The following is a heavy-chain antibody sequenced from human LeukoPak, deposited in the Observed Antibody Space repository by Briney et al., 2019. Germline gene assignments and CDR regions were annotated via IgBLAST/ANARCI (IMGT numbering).Heavy chain of an antibody. CDR2: IYYSGST. Sequence: PSETLSLTCTVSGGSISSYYWSWIRQPPGKGLEWIGYIYYSGSTNYNPSLKSRVTISVDTSKNQFSLKLSSVTAADTAVYYCARTWSGGSSWRTFDYWGQGTLVTVSP. CDR1: GGSISSYY. V-gene: IGHV4-59*01. CDR3: ARTWSGGSSWRTFDY. J-gene: IGHJ4*02. D-gene: IGHD6-13*01.